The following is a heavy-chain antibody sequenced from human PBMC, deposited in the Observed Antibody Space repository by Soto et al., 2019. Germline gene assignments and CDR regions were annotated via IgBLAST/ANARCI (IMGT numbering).Heavy chain of an antibody. Sequence: QVQLVQSGAEVKKPGSSVKVSCKASGGTFRSYAISWVRQAPGQGLEWMGGIIPIFVTTNHAQKFQGRVTIIADESTTTAFMELDSLRSEDTAVYYCSRNNRGSYHFDYWGQGTVVTVSS. V-gene: IGHV1-69*01. CDR2: IIPIFVTT. CDR1: GGTFRSYA. J-gene: IGHJ4*02. D-gene: IGHD3-16*02. CDR3: SRNNRGSYHFDY.